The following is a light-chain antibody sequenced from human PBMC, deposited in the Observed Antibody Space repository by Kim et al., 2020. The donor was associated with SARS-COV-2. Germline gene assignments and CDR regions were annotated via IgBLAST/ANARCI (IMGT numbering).Light chain of an antibody. CDR3: ETWDSNTRV. CDR1: SGHSSYI. CDR2: LEGSGNS. V-gene: IGLV4-60*03. Sequence: SVKLTCTLSSGHSSYIIAWHQQQPGKAPRYLMKLEGSGNSNKGSGVPDRFSGSSSGADRYLTISNLQSEDEADYYRETWDSNTRVFGGGTQLTVL. J-gene: IGLJ3*02.